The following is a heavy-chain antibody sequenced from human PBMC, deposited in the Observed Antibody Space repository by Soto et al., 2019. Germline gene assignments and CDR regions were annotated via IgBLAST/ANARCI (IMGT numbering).Heavy chain of an antibody. J-gene: IGHJ5*02. D-gene: IGHD3-16*01. CDR2: IYHTGTT. CDR3: ARGIRTWGEYVHNSFDP. CDR1: GGSISTSNW. Sequence: QVQLQESGPGLVKPSETLSLTCAVSGGSISTSNWWSWVRQPPEKGLDWIGEIYHTGTTNYNPSFKSLVTISVDTSKNHLSLKLSSVTAADTAVYYCARGIRTWGEYVHNSFDPWGQGTLVTVSS. V-gene: IGHV4-4*02.